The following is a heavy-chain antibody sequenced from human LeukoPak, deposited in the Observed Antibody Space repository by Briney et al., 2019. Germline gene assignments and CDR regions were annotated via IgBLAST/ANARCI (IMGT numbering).Heavy chain of an antibody. V-gene: IGHV4-59*12. CDR3: ARVTIVVVPAAIAGYFDC. CDR2: IYYSGTT. CDR1: GGSISSYY. Sequence: PSETLSLTCTVSGGSISSYYWSWIRQPPGKGLEWIGYIYYSGTTNYNPSLKSRVTISVDTSKNQFSLKLSSVTAADTAVYYCARVTIVVVPAAIAGYFDCWGQGTLVTVSS. D-gene: IGHD2-2*02. J-gene: IGHJ4*02.